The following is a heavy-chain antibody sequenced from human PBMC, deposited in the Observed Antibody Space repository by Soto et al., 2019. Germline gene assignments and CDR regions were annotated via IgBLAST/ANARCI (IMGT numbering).Heavy chain of an antibody. CDR3: ARVGYYGSGSYLNYFDY. CDR2: MSAYNGNT. D-gene: IGHD3-10*01. V-gene: IGHV1-18*01. Sequence: ASVKVSCKASGYTFTSYDINWVRQATGQGFEWMGWMSAYNGNTNYAQKFQGRVTMTTDTSTSTAYMELRSLRSDDTAVYYCARVGYYGSGSYLNYFDYWGQGTLVTAPQ. CDR1: GYTFTSYD. J-gene: IGHJ4*02.